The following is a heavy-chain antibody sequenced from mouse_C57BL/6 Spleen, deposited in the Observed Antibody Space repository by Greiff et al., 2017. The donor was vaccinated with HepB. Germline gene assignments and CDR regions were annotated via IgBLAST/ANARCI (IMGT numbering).Heavy chain of an antibody. Sequence: EVQLVESGGGLVKPGGSLKLSCAASGFTFSDYGMHWVRQAPEKGLEWVAYISSGSSTIYYADTVKGRFTISRDNAKNTLFLQMTSLRSEDTAMYYCASRSYDAPFAYWGQGTLVTVSA. D-gene: IGHD2-3*01. CDR3: ASRSYDAPFAY. V-gene: IGHV5-17*01. CDR2: ISSGSSTI. CDR1: GFTFSDYG. J-gene: IGHJ3*01.